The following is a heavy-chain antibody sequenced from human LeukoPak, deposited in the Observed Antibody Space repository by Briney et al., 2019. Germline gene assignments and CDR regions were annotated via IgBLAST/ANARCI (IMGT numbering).Heavy chain of an antibody. J-gene: IGHJ6*02. D-gene: IGHD6-19*01. V-gene: IGHV1-3*01. CDR1: GYTFSSYG. CDR2: VNAGNGNT. Sequence: ASVKVSCKASGYTFSSYGIHWVRQAPGQRLEWMGWVNAGNGNTKYSQKFQDRVTITRDTSASAAYMELSSLRSEDTAVYYCARERVAVDYGMDVWGQGTTVTVSS. CDR3: ARERVAVDYGMDV.